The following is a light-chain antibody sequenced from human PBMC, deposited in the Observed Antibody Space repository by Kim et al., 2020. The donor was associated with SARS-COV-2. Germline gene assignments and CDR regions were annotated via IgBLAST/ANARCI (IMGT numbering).Light chain of an antibody. CDR3: QQRGNWPWT. Sequence: LSQGERAPLSCRASRSIRSYLAGYQQKPGQPPRLLIYDASDRATGIPVRFSGSGSGTDFTLTISSLEPEDCAVYYCQQRGNWPWTFGQGTKVEIK. CDR2: DAS. J-gene: IGKJ1*01. CDR1: RSIRSY. V-gene: IGKV3-11*01.